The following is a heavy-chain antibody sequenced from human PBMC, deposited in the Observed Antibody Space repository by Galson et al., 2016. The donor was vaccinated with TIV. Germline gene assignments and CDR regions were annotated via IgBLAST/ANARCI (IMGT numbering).Heavy chain of an antibody. CDR2: IKQDGSEK. V-gene: IGHV3-7*01. Sequence: SLRLSYAASGFTFSSYWISWVRQAPGKGLEWVANIKQDGSEKYYVDSVKGRFTISRDNAKNSSFLQMNSLRVEDTAVYYCARAIGASGSYWGQGTLVTVSS. CDR1: GFTFSSYW. D-gene: IGHD3-10*01. CDR3: ARAIGASGSY. J-gene: IGHJ4*02.